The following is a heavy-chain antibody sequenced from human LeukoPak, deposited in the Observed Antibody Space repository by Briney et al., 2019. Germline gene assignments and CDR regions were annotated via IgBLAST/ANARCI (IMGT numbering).Heavy chain of an antibody. V-gene: IGHV4-34*01. CDR3: ARARDSSSSGRIYYCYYMDV. CDR1: GGSFSGYY. J-gene: IGHJ6*03. CDR2: INHNGRN. Sequence: PSEALSLTCAVYGGSFSGYYWSWIRQPPGKGLDCIGEINHNGRNNYNPRLKSGGTIPVDTSKNQYPLKLSSVTAADTAVDYGARARDSSSSGRIYYCYYMDVWGKGTTVTVSS. D-gene: IGHD6-6*01.